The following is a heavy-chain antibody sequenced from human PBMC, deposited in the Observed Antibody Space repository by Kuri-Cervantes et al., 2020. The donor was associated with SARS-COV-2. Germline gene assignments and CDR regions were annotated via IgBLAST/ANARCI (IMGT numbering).Heavy chain of an antibody. Sequence: KVSCKGSGYSFTSYWISWVRQMPGKGLEWMGRIDPSDSYTNYSPSFQGHVTISADKSISTAYLQWSSLKASDTAMYYCARLVGGRDFWSGYYQDNWFDPWGQGTLVTVSS. J-gene: IGHJ5*02. CDR3: ARLVGGRDFWSGYYQDNWFDP. D-gene: IGHD3-3*01. CDR2: IDPSDSYT. CDR1: GYSFTSYW. V-gene: IGHV5-10-1*01.